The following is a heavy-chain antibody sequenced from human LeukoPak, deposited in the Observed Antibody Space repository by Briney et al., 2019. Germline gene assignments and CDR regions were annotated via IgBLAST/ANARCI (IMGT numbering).Heavy chain of an antibody. Sequence: TSETLSLTCAVYGGSFSGYYWSWIRQPPGKGLEWIGEINHSGSTNYNPSLKSQVTISVDTSKNQFSLKLSSVTAADTAVYYCARGGDYDSSGYYRNSTFLFDYWGQGTLVTVSS. V-gene: IGHV4-34*01. J-gene: IGHJ4*02. CDR1: GGSFSGYY. CDR2: INHSGST. CDR3: ARGGDYDSSGYYRNSTFLFDY. D-gene: IGHD3-22*01.